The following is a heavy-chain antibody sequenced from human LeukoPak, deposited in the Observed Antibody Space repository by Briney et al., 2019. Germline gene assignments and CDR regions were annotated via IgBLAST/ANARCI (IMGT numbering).Heavy chain of an antibody. CDR3: ARGKDNDSSGWYRGPDY. CDR2: IIPILGIA. CDR1: GGTFSSYA. V-gene: IGHV1-69*04. D-gene: IGHD6-19*01. Sequence: SVKVSCKASGGTFSSYAISWVRQAPGQGLEWMGRIIPILGIANYAQKFQGRVTITADKSTSTAYMELSSLRSEDTAVYYCARGKDNDSSGWYRGPDYWGQGTLVTVSS. J-gene: IGHJ4*02.